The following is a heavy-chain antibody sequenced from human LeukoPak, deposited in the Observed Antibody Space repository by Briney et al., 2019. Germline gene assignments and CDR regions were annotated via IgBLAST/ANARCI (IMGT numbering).Heavy chain of an antibody. CDR3: ASIVVVIGTRSFDY. J-gene: IGHJ4*02. CDR2: INQDGGEK. Sequence: GVSLRLSCAASGFTFSSYWMSWVRQALGKGLEWVANINQDGGEKYYVDSVKGRFTISRDNAKNSLYLQMNSLRAEDTAVYYCASIVVVIGTRSFDYWGQGSLVSVSS. V-gene: IGHV3-7*01. CDR1: GFTFSSYW. D-gene: IGHD2-15*01.